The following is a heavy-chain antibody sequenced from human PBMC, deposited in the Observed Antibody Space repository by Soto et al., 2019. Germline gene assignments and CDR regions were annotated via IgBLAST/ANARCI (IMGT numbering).Heavy chain of an antibody. D-gene: IGHD6-13*01. V-gene: IGHV3-48*03. CDR2: ISSSGSTI. Sequence: GGSLRLSCAASGFTFSGSAMHWVRQAPGKGLEWVSYISSSGSTIYYADSVKGRFTISRDNAKNSLYLQMNSLRAEDTAVYYCGIAAAGTGRDFDYWGQGTLVTVSS. CDR1: GFTFSGSA. J-gene: IGHJ4*02. CDR3: GIAAAGTGRDFDY.